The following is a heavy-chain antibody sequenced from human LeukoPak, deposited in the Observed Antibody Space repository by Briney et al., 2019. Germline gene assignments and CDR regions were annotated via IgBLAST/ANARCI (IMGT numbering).Heavy chain of an antibody. CDR3: ARDLHWLAFDF. V-gene: IGHV3-23*01. J-gene: IGHJ4*02. CDR1: GFNFNHYG. CDR2: ITAPGTT. Sequence: GGSLRLSCEASGFNFNHYGMNWVRQAPGMGLEWVSGITAPGTTYYADSVKGRFTISRDNSKNTVYLQMNSLTAEDTATYFCARDLHWLAFDFWGQGTLVTVSS. D-gene: IGHD6-19*01.